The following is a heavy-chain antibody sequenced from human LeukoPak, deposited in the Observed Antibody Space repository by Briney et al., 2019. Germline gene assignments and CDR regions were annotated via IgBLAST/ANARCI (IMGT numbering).Heavy chain of an antibody. CDR3: ARLGSSSPNWYFDL. D-gene: IGHD6-6*01. Sequence: SETLSLTCTVSGGSIFSSTYYWGWLRQPPGKGLEWIGSIYYSGSTYYNPSLKSRVTMSVDTSKNQFSLKLTSVTAADTAVYDCARLGSSSPNWYFDLWGHGTLVTVSS. J-gene: IGHJ2*01. V-gene: IGHV4-39*01. CDR1: GGSIFSSTYY. CDR2: IYYSGST.